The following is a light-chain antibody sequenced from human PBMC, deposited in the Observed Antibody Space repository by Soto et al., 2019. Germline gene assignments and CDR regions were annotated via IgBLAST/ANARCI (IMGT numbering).Light chain of an antibody. J-gene: IGKJ4*01. Sequence: EIVLTQSPGTLSLSPGERATLFCRASQSVSSGYLAWYQQKPGQAPRLLIYDASNRATGIPARFSGSGSGTEFTLTISSLEPEDFALYYCQQGSDWPPLTFGGGTKVDIK. CDR1: QSVSSGY. V-gene: IGKV3-11*01. CDR2: DAS. CDR3: QQGSDWPPLT.